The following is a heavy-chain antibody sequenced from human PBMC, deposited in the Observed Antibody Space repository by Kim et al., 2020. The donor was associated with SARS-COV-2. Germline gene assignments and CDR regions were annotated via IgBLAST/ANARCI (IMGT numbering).Heavy chain of an antibody. CDR1: GGTFSSYA. Sequence: SVKVSCKASGGTFSSYAISWVRQAPGQGLEWMGGIIPIFGTANYAQKFQGRVTITADESTSTAYMELSSLRSEDTAVYYRARGWRGRGGYSYGSRFDPWGQGTLVTVSS. J-gene: IGHJ5*02. CDR2: IIPIFGTA. D-gene: IGHD5-18*01. V-gene: IGHV1-69*13. CDR3: ARGWRGRGGYSYGSRFDP.